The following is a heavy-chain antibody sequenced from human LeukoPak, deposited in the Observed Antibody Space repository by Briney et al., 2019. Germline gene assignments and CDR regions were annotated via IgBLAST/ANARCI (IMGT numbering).Heavy chain of an antibody. CDR2: IYRGGST. V-gene: IGHV3-53*01. J-gene: IGHJ4*02. Sequence: AGSLTLSCAASGFTVSSNCMSWVRQAPGKGLEWVSVIYRGGSTYYADSVKGRFTISRDNSKNTLYLQMNSLRAEDTAVYYCARDHYDSSGYYHDYWGQAAMASDSS. D-gene: IGHD3-22*01. CDR3: ARDHYDSSGYYHDY. CDR1: GFTVSSNC.